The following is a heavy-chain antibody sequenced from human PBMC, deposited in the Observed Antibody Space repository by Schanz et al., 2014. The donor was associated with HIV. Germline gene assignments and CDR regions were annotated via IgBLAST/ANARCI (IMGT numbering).Heavy chain of an antibody. V-gene: IGHV1-8*01. CDR3: ARARAKIEGRPVGNWFDP. Sequence: QLQLVQSGAGVKKPGASVKVSCKASGYNFTSYDINWVRQATGQGLEWMGWMNPNSGHTGYAQKFQGRVDMTRTTSISTAYMELRGLTSEDTAVYFCARARAKIEGRPVGNWFDPWGQGTLVTVSS. D-gene: IGHD6-6*01. CDR2: MNPNSGHT. J-gene: IGHJ5*02. CDR1: GYNFTSYD.